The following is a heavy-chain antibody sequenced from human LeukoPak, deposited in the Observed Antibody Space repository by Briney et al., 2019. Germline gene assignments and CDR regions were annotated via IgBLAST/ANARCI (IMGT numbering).Heavy chain of an antibody. CDR1: GFTFDDYA. Sequence: GRSLRLSCAASGFTFDDYAMHWVRQGPGKGLEWVSGISWNSVGIAYADSVKGRFTISRDNAKNSLYLQMNSLRAEDTAVYYCARPTYGDYEPFFDYWGQGTLVTVSS. CDR3: ARPTYGDYEPFFDY. V-gene: IGHV3-9*01. J-gene: IGHJ4*02. CDR2: ISWNSVGI. D-gene: IGHD4-17*01.